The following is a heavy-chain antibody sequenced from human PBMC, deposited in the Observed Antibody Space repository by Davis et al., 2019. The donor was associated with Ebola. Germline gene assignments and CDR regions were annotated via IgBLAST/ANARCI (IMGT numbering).Heavy chain of an antibody. CDR1: GFSFSNFE. J-gene: IGHJ6*02. CDR3: AREGDRYFDWFSYYYYYGMDV. V-gene: IGHV3-48*03. D-gene: IGHD3-9*01. Sequence: LSLTCAASGFSFSNFEINWVRQAPGKGLEWVSYISSSGSTIYYADSVKGRFTISRDNAKNSLYLQMNSLRAEDTAVYYCAREGDRYFDWFSYYYYYGMDVWGQGTTVTVSS. CDR2: ISSSGSTI.